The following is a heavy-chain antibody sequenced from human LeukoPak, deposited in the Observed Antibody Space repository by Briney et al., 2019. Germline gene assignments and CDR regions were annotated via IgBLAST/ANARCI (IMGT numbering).Heavy chain of an antibody. Sequence: ASVKVSCKASGYTFTGYYMHWVRQAPGQGLEWMGWINPNSGGTNYAQKFQGRVTMTRDTSISTAYMELSRLRSDDTAVYYCARGPYYDYVWGSYRYKGRGYDFDYGGQGTLVTVSP. CDR1: GYTFTGYY. V-gene: IGHV1-2*02. D-gene: IGHD3-16*02. J-gene: IGHJ4*02. CDR2: INPNSGGT. CDR3: ARGPYYDYVWGSYRYKGRGYDFDY.